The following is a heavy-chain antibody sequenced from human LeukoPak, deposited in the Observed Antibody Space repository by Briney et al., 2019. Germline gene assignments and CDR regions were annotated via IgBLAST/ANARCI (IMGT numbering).Heavy chain of an antibody. CDR3: ASPFLTLPYY. CDR1: GFTFDDYA. V-gene: IGHV3-30-3*01. Sequence: PGGSLRLSCAASGFTFDDYAMHWVRQAPGKGLEWVAVISYDGSNKYYADSVKGRFTISRDNSKNTLYLQMNRLRAEDTAVYYCASPFLTLPYYWGQGTLVTVSS. D-gene: IGHD3-9*01. CDR2: ISYDGSNK. J-gene: IGHJ4*02.